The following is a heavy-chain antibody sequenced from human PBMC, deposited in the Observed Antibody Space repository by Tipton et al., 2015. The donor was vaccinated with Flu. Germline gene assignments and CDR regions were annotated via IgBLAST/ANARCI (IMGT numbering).Heavy chain of an antibody. J-gene: IGHJ6*02. CDR2: ISSSGNTI. D-gene: IGHD3-10*01. CDR3: VRDRGFGRPEDFYGSGRYGMYV. Sequence: SQRLSCAASGFTFSSYEMNWVRQAPGKGLEWVSYISSSGNTISYADSVGGRFTIPRDNTKKSLSLQLNSLRAEDTAVYFCVRDRGFGRPEDFYGSGRYGMYVWGQGTTVAVSS. CDR1: GFTFSSYE. V-gene: IGHV3-48*03.